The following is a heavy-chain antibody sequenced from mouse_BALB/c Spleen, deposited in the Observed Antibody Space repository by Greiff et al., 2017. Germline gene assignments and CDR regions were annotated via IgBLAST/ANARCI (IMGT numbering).Heavy chain of an antibody. Sequence: EVKLMESGAELVKPGASVKLSCTASGFNIKDTYMHWVKQRPEQGLEWIGRIDPANGNTKYDPKFQGKATITADTSSNTAYLQLSSLTSEDTAVYYCARNYDYAWFAYWGQGTLVTVSA. CDR3: ARNYDYAWFAY. CDR2: IDPANGNT. D-gene: IGHD2-4*01. CDR1: GFNIKDTY. J-gene: IGHJ3*01. V-gene: IGHV14-3*02.